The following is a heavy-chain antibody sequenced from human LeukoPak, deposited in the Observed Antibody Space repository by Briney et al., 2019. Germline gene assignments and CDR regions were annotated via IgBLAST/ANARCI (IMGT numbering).Heavy chain of an antibody. J-gene: IGHJ4*02. CDR2: ISYDGSNK. D-gene: IGHD4-11*01. V-gene: IGHV3-30*04. Sequence: GGSLRLSCAASGFTFSSYAMHWVRQAPGKGLEWVAVISYDGSNKYYADSVKGRFTISRDNSKNTLYLQMNSLRAEDTAVYYCAREKYSNYVGALGYWGQGTLVTVSS. CDR3: AREKYSNYVGALGY. CDR1: GFTFSSYA.